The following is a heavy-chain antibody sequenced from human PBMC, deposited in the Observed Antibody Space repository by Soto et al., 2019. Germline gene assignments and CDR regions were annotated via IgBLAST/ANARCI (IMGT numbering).Heavy chain of an antibody. J-gene: IGHJ6*02. Sequence: PXESLKLSWKCSGYSFTSYWIGWVLQMPGKGLEWMGIIYPGDSDTRYSPSFQGQVTISADKSISTAYLQWSSLKASDTAMYYCARSSERGHYYYYGMDVWGQGTTVTVSS. CDR2: IYPGDSDT. V-gene: IGHV5-51*01. CDR1: GYSFTSYW. CDR3: ARSSERGHYYYYGMDV. D-gene: IGHD2-2*01.